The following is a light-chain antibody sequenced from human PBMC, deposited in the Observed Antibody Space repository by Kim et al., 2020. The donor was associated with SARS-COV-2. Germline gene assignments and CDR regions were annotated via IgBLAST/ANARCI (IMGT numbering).Light chain of an antibody. Sequence: EIVMTQSPATLSVSPGERATLSCRASQSVSSNLAWYQQKPGQAPRLLIYGASTRATGIPARFSGSGSGTEFTLTISSLQSEDFAVYYCQQYNNWPPSNTFGQGHDWRLN. CDR2: GAS. CDR3: QQYNNWPPSNT. V-gene: IGKV3-15*01. CDR1: QSVSSN. J-gene: IGKJ5*01.